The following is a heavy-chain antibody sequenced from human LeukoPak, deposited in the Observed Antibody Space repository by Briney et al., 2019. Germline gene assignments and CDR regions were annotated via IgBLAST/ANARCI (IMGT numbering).Heavy chain of an antibody. CDR3: AKSGIAPRFTGRYSYHYMDV. D-gene: IGHD6-6*01. CDR1: GFTFSSYA. Sequence: GGSLRLSCAASGFTFSSYAMHWVRQAPGKGLEWVAAISYDGSNKYSADSVKGRFTISRDNSKNTLYLQVNSLRAEDTAVYYCAKSGIAPRFTGRYSYHYMDVWGKGTTVTVSS. CDR2: ISYDGSNK. V-gene: IGHV3-30*04. J-gene: IGHJ6*03.